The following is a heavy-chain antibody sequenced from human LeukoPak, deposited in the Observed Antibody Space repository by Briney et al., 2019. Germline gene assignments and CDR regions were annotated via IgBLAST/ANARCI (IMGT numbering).Heavy chain of an antibody. Sequence: ASVKVSCTASGGTFSDYALNWVRQPPGQGLEWMGVFIPILGTANSTQKFQGRVTITADISTNTAFMELSSLRSEDTAVYFCAGIPVFGVVLHQEPVWGKGTTVTVSS. CDR2: FIPILGTA. D-gene: IGHD3-3*01. CDR1: GGTFSDYA. J-gene: IGHJ6*04. CDR3: AGIPVFGVVLHQEPV. V-gene: IGHV1-69*10.